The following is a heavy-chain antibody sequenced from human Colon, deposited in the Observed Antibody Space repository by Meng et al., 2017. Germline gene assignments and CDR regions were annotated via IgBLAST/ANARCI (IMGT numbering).Heavy chain of an antibody. CDR1: GFTFSSYG. CDR2: ISNNGGST. Sequence: EGQPGESGGGLVQTGGSLRLSCAASGFTFSSYGMSWVRQAPGKGLEWASTISNNGGSTYYADSVKGRFTISRDNSKNTLYLQMNSLRAEDTAVYYCANGYSPDYWGQGTLVTVSS. V-gene: IGHV3-23*04. CDR3: ANGYSPDY. D-gene: IGHD5-18*01. J-gene: IGHJ4*02.